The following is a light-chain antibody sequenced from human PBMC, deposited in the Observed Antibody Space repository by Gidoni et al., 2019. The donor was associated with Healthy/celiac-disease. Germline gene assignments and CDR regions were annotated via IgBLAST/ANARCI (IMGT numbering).Light chain of an antibody. CDR2: AAS. J-gene: IGKJ2*01. CDR3: QQSYRTPYT. CDR1: QSISSY. V-gene: IGKV1-39*01. Sequence: IQMTQYPSSLSASVGDRVTITCRASQSISSYLNWYQQKPGKAPKLLIYAASSLQSGVPSRFSGSGSGTDFTLNISSLQPEDFTTYYCQQSYRTPYTFGQGTKLEIK.